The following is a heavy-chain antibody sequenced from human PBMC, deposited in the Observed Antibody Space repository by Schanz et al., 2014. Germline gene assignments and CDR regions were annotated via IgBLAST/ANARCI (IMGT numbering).Heavy chain of an antibody. CDR1: GYTFTSDS. D-gene: IGHD6-19*01. CDR2: ISPYNGNT. V-gene: IGHV1-8*02. CDR3: ARLGTGMAVAGSVIDSYYYYMDV. Sequence: QVQLVQSGAEVKKPGASVKVSCKASGYTFTSDSMHWVRQAPGQGLEWMGWISPYNGNTNYAPKVQGRVTMTRNTSISTAYMELSSLRSEDTAVYYCARLGTGMAVAGSVIDSYYYYMDVWGEGTTVTVSS. J-gene: IGHJ6*03.